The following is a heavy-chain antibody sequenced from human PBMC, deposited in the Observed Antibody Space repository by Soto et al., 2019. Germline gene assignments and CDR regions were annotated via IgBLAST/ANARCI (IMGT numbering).Heavy chain of an antibody. CDR2: INHSGST. V-gene: IGHV4-34*01. J-gene: IGHJ4*02. CDR1: GGSFSGYY. CDR3: ARRRCFDY. Sequence: PSETLSLTCAVYGGSFSGYYWSWIRQPPGKGLEWIGEINHSGSTNYNPSLESRVTISVDTSKNQFSLKLSSVTAADTAVYYCARRRCFDYWGQGTLVTVSS.